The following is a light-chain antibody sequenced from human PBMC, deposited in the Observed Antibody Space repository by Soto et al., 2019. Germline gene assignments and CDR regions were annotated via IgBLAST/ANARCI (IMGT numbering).Light chain of an antibody. J-gene: IGKJ1*01. Sequence: DIQMTQSPASLSASVGDRVTIICQASQDVQRAVNWYQQKVGQAPKLLIYDASNLETGVSSRCGGSGSGADFTFNISSLQPEDIASYYCQQYLHLPWTFGRGTSVEI. CDR2: DAS. CDR1: QDVQRA. V-gene: IGKV1-33*01. CDR3: QQYLHLPWT.